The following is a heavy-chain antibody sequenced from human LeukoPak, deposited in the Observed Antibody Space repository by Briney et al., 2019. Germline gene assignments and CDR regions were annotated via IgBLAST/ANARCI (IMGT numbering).Heavy chain of an antibody. Sequence: ASVKVSCKASGGTFSSYAISWVRQAPGQGLEWMGRIIPIFGTANYAQKFQGRVTITTDESTSTAYMELSSLRAEDTAVYYCARGPVAAAGTRFADYWGQGTLVTVSS. CDR2: IIPIFGTA. J-gene: IGHJ4*02. CDR1: GGTFSSYA. V-gene: IGHV1-69*05. D-gene: IGHD6-13*01. CDR3: ARGPVAAAGTRFADY.